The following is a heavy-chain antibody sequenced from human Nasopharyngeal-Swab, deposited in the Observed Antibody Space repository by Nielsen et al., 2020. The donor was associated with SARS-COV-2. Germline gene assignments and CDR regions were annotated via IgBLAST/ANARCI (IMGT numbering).Heavy chain of an antibody. CDR1: GFTFSSYS. Sequence: GESLKISCAASGFTFSSYSMNWVRQAPGKGLEWVSSISSSSSSYIYYADSVKGRFTISRDNAKNSLYLQMNSLRAEDTAVYYCARALRWGAFDIWGQGTMVTVSS. CDR2: ISSSSSSYI. CDR3: ARALRWGAFDI. V-gene: IGHV3-21*01. J-gene: IGHJ3*02. D-gene: IGHD4-23*01.